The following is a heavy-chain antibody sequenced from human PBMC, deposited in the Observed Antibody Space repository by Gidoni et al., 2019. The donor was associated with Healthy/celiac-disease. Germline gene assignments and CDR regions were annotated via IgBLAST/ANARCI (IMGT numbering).Heavy chain of an antibody. CDR2: ISGSGGST. CDR3: AKDLGNDFWSGYYFDY. D-gene: IGHD3-3*01. Sequence: EVQLVESGGGLVQPGGSLRLSCAASGFTFSSYAMSWVRQAPGKGLEWVSAISGSGGSTYYADSVKGRFTISRDNSKNTLYLQMNSLRAEDTAVYYCAKDLGNDFWSGYYFDYWGQGTLVTVSS. V-gene: IGHV3-23*04. J-gene: IGHJ4*02. CDR1: GFTFSSYA.